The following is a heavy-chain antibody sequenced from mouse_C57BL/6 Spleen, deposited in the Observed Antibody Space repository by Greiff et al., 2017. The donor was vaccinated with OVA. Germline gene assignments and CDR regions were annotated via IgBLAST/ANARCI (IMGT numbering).Heavy chain of an antibody. V-gene: IGHV7-3*01. CDR1: GFTFTDYY. Sequence: EVKVEESGGGLVQPGGSLSLSCAASGFTFTDYYMSWVRQPPGKALEWLGFIRNKANGYTTEYSASVKGRFTISRDNSQSILYLQMNALRAEDSATYYCARYTWYYFDYWGQGTTLTVSS. J-gene: IGHJ2*01. CDR2: IRNKANGYTT. CDR3: ARYTWYYFDY.